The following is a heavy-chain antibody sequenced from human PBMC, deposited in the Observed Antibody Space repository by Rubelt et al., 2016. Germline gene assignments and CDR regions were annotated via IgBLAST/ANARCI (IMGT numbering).Heavy chain of an antibody. CDR3: AGSDIGATVTDH. CDR1: GFTFSSYE. V-gene: IGHV3-48*03. Sequence: EVQLVESGGGLVQPGGSLRLSCAASGFTFSSYEMNWVRQAPGKGLEWVSYISSSGSTLYYAGSGEGRFTISRDNAKNLLYSKSNGLGAEDTAVYYCAGSDIGATVTDHLGQGTLVTVSS. D-gene: IGHD5-12*01. J-gene: IGHJ5*02. CDR2: ISSSGSTL.